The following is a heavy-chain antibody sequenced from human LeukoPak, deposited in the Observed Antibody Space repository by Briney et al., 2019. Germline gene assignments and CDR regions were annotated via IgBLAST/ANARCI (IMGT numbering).Heavy chain of an antibody. CDR3: AKDFTVVVVEYYFDY. D-gene: IGHD2-15*01. CDR1: GFTFSDYY. V-gene: IGHV3-11*04. CDR2: ISSSGSTI. J-gene: IGHJ4*02. Sequence: GGSLRLSCAASGFTFSDYYMSWIRQAPGKGLEWVSYISSSGSTIYYADSVKGRFTISRDNSKNTLYLQMNSLRAEDTAVYYCAKDFTVVVVEYYFDYWGQGTLVTVSS.